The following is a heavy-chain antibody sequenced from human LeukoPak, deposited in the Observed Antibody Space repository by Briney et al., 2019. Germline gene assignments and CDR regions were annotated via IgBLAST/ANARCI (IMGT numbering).Heavy chain of an antibody. V-gene: IGHV3-30-3*01. CDR2: ISYDGSNK. CDR1: GFTFSSYA. J-gene: IGHJ4*02. CDR3: ARDGYFDY. Sequence: GGSLRLSCAASGFTFSSYAMHWVRQAPGKGLEWVAVISYDGSNKYYVDSVKGRFTISRDNSKNTLYLQMNSLGAEDTAVYYCARDGYFDYWGQGTLVTVSS.